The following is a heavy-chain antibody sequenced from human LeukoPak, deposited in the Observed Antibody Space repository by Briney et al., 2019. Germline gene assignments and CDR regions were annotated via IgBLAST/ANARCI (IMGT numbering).Heavy chain of an antibody. CDR3: AKVRVVFNWNYAYYFDN. D-gene: IGHD1-7*01. V-gene: IGHV3-30*18. Sequence: GGSLRLSCAASGFTFSDYAMHWVRQAPGKGLEWVALISYDGSNEYYADSVKGRFTISRDNSRNTLYLQMNSLRAEDAAVYYCAKVRVVFNWNYAYYFDNWGQGTLVTVSS. CDR2: ISYDGSNE. J-gene: IGHJ4*02. CDR1: GFTFSDYA.